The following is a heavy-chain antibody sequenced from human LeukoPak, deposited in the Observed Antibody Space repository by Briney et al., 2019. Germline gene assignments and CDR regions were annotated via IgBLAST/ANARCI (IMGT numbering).Heavy chain of an antibody. CDR1: GFTFSNYG. CDR2: IRYDGSNK. D-gene: IGHD3-22*01. J-gene: IGHJ4*02. CDR3: AKDRVDYYYDSSGYQGLDY. V-gene: IGHV3-30*02. Sequence: GGSLRLSCAAYGFTFSNYGMHWVRQAPGQGLEWVAFIRYDGSNKYYADSVKGRFTISRDNSKNPLYLQMNSLRAEDTDVYYCAKDRVDYYYDSSGYQGLDYWGQGTLVTVSS.